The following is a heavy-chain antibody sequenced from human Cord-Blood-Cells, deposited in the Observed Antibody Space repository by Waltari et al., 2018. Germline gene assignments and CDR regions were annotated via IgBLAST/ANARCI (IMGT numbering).Heavy chain of an antibody. V-gene: IGHV1-2*02. J-gene: IGHJ3*02. CDR2: INPNSGGT. CDR1: GYTFTGYY. CDR3: VADVLAFDI. Sequence: QVQLVQSGAEVKKPGASVKVSCKASGYTFTGYYMHWVRQAPGQGLEWMGWINPNSGGTNFAQKFQGRVTRTRDTSMSPAYMGLSRLRSDDTAVYYCVADVLAFDIWGQGTMVTVSS. D-gene: IGHD6-19*01.